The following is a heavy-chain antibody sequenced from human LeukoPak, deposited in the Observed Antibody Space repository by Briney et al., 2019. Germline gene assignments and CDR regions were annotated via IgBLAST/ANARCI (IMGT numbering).Heavy chain of an antibody. Sequence: GGSLRLSCAASGFTFSSYGMHWVRQAPGKGLEWVAVIWYDGSNKYYADSVKGRFTISRDNSKNTLYLQMNSLRAEDTAVYYCARDSTIFGVVYREVGAFDIWGQGTMVTVSS. D-gene: IGHD3-3*01. CDR1: GFTFSSYG. CDR3: ARDSTIFGVVYREVGAFDI. V-gene: IGHV3-33*01. J-gene: IGHJ3*02. CDR2: IWYDGSNK.